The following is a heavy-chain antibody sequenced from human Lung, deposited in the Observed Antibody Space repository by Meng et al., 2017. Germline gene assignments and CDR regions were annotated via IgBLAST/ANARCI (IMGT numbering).Heavy chain of an antibody. J-gene: IGHJ4*02. Sequence: GGSLRLSCAASGFTVSSNYMSWVRQAPGKGLEWVSVLYAGGHTYYAASVKGRFTISRDNSKNTVYLQMNSLRAEDTAVYYCAKGGGEWSYFDSWGQGTLVTVSS. V-gene: IGHV3-53*01. CDR3: AKGGGEWSYFDS. D-gene: IGHD3-10*01. CDR2: LYAGGHT. CDR1: GFTVSSNY.